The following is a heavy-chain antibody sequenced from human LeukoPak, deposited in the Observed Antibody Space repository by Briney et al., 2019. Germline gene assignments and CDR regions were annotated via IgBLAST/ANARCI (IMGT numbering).Heavy chain of an antibody. J-gene: IGHJ4*02. CDR2: IFPGDSNI. Sequence: GESLKISCKSSGDIFTTYWIGWVRQMPGKGLEWMGIIFPGDSNIKYSPSFQGQVTISADESINTVYLQWSSLKASDTAMYYCARHDYFDYWGQGTLVTVSS. V-gene: IGHV5-51*01. CDR3: ARHDYFDY. CDR1: GDIFTTYW.